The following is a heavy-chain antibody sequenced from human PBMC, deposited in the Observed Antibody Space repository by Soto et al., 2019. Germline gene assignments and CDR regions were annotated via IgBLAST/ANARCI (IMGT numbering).Heavy chain of an antibody. J-gene: IGHJ2*01. V-gene: IGHV3-30*15. CDR1: GFPFYTYA. Sequence: QVQLVESGGRVVQPGRSLRLSCAASGFPFYTYAMHWVRQAPGKGLEWVAVISYAGNTKYYADSVQGRFTISRDNSNNALYLQMSSLRPEDTAVYSCARSPATYDYGGNSVFWYFDLWGRGTPVTVSS. CDR3: ARSPATYDYGGNSVFWYFDL. D-gene: IGHD4-17*01. CDR2: ISYAGNTK.